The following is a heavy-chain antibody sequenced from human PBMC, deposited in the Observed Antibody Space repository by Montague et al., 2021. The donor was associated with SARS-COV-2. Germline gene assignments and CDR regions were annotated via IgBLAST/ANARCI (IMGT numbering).Heavy chain of an antibody. CDR2: ISGSGGST. J-gene: IGHJ4*02. CDR3: AKDLHYDILTGYWDY. CDR1: GFTFSSYA. V-gene: IGHV3-23*01. D-gene: IGHD3-9*01. Sequence: SLRLSCAASGFTFSSYAMSWVRQAPGEGLEWVSAISGSGGSTYYADSVKGRFTISRDNSKNTLYLQMNSLRAEDTAVYYCAKDLHYDILTGYWDYWGQGTLVAVSS.